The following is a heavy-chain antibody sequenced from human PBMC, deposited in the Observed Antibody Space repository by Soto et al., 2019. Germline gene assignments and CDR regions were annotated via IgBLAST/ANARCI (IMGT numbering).Heavy chain of an antibody. CDR3: ARDTGGWLVGGGYFDL. Sequence: QVQLVQSGAEVKKPGSSVKVSCKASGGTFSSYAISWVRQAPGQGLEWMGGIIPIFGTANYAQKFQGRVTITADESTSRAYMELSSLRAEDTAVYYCARDTGGWLVGGGYFDLWGRGTLVTVSS. CDR2: IIPIFGTA. D-gene: IGHD6-19*01. V-gene: IGHV1-69*01. J-gene: IGHJ2*01. CDR1: GGTFSSYA.